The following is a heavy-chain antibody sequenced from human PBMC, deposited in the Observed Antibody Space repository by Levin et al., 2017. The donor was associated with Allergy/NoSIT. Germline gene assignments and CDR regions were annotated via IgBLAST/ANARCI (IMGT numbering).Heavy chain of an antibody. D-gene: IGHD2-15*01. CDR3: AKGRRVVAATGTNAFDI. V-gene: IGHV3-23*01. CDR2: ISGSGGST. CDR1: GFTFSSYA. J-gene: IGHJ3*02. Sequence: GGSLRLSCAASGFTFSSYAMSWVRQAPGKGLEWVSAISGSGGSTYYADSVKGRFTISRDNSKNTLYLQMNSLRAEDTAVYYCAKGRRVVAATGTNAFDIWGQGTMVTVSS.